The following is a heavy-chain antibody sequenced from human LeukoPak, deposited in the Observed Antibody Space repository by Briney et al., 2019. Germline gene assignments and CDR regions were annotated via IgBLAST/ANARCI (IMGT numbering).Heavy chain of an antibody. V-gene: IGHV4-39*07. CDR2: IYYSGST. J-gene: IGHJ4*02. CDR3: ARGRITIFGVPKYYFDY. CDR1: GGSISSSSYY. D-gene: IGHD3-3*01. Sequence: PSETLSLTCTVSGGSISSSSYYWGWIRQPPGKGLEWIGSIYYSGSTNYNPSLKSRVTISVDTSKNQFSLKLSSVTAADTAVYYCARGRITIFGVPKYYFDYWGQGTLVTVSS.